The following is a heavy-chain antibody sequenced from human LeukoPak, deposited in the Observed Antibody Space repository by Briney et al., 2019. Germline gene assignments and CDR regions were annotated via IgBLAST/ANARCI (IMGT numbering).Heavy chain of an antibody. V-gene: IGHV3-49*04. CDR1: TFTFADYA. D-gene: IGHD4-11*01. Sequence: GRSLRLSCKASTFTFADYAMSWVRQAPGKGLEWVGFIRSKAFGGTSEYAASVKGRFTISRDDSKSIVYLQMNSLKTEDTAVYYCTRAPYSNYVNLDYWGQGTPVTVSS. J-gene: IGHJ4*02. CDR3: TRAPYSNYVNLDY. CDR2: IRSKAFGGTS.